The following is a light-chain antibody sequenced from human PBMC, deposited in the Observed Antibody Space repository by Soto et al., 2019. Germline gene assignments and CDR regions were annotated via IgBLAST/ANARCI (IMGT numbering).Light chain of an antibody. CDR3: QSSENGMWV. CDR2: EYN. V-gene: IGLV6-57*04. Sequence: NFMLTQPHSVSESPGRTVTISCSRTGGSIASGLVQWYQVRPGSGPTTVIYEYNQRPSGVPDRFSGSIDCSSNSASLTISGLKTEDEADYYCQSSENGMWVFGGGTKFTVL. J-gene: IGLJ3*02. CDR1: GGSIASGL.